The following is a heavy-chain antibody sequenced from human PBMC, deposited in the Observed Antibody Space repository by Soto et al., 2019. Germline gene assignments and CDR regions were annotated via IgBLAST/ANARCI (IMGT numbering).Heavy chain of an antibody. CDR1: GFTFNDYA. J-gene: IGHJ6*03. V-gene: IGHV3-9*01. CDR3: AKGSRWSYYYYMDV. Sequence: EVHLVASGGGLVQPGRSLRLSCAASGFTFNDYAMHWVRQAPGKGLEWVSSISWNSGTLGYADSVKGRFTISRDNAKNSLYLQMNSLRAEDTAFYYCAKGSRWSYYYYMDVWGKGTTVTVSS. CDR2: ISWNSGTL.